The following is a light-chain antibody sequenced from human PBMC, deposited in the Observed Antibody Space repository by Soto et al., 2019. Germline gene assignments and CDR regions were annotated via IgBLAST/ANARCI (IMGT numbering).Light chain of an antibody. Sequence: QSVLTQPASASGSRGQSITISCTGTSSDVGGYNYVSWYQQHPGKAPKLMIYEVSNRPSGVSNRFSGSKSGNTASLTISGLQAEDEADYYCSSYTSSSSYVFGTGTKVTVL. CDR3: SSYTSSSSYV. J-gene: IGLJ1*01. CDR1: SSDVGGYNY. CDR2: EVS. V-gene: IGLV2-14*01.